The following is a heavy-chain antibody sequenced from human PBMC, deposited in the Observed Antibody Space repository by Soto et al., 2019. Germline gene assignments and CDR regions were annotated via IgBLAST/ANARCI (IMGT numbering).Heavy chain of an antibody. Sequence: SETLSHTSAVSGGPISSSNWCSWVRQPPGKGLEWIGEIYHSGSTNYNPSLKSRVTISVDKSKNQFSLKLSSVTAADTAVYYCARDYEGATFDYWGQGTLVTVS. J-gene: IGHJ4*02. CDR1: GGPISSSNW. CDR2: IYHSGST. V-gene: IGHV4-4*02. CDR3: ARDYEGATFDY. D-gene: IGHD1-26*01.